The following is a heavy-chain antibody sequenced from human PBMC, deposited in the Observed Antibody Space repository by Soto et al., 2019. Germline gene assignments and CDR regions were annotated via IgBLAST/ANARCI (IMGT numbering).Heavy chain of an antibody. Sequence: WWSLRLSCSASGFTFNSDAMSWCRQAAGKGLEWVSIISGSGGSTFYADSVKGRFTLSRDNSTNTLYLQMNSLRAEDTALYYCAKALDYYGSSNGDYWGQGTLVTVSS. CDR1: GFTFNSDA. J-gene: IGHJ4*02. CDR2: ISGSGGST. CDR3: AKALDYYGSSNGDY. V-gene: IGHV3-23*01. D-gene: IGHD3-10*01.